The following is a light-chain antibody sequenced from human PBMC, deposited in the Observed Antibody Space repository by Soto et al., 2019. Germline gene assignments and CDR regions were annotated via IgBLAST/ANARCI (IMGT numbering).Light chain of an antibody. CDR3: ASFSNSTFV. CDR2: EVS. J-gene: IGLJ1*01. V-gene: IGLV2-14*01. CDR1: SSDVGSYKY. Sequence: QSALTQPASMSGSPGQSITISCTGSSSDVGSYKYVSWYHQHPGKAPKLIIYEVSNRPSGVSIRVSGSKSANTASLTLSGLQADDEAEYYCASFSNSTFVFGSGTKLTVL.